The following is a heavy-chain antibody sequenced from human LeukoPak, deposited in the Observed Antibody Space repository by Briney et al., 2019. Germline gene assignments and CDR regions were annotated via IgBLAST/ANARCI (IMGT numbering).Heavy chain of an antibody. CDR2: IYIDGSST. V-gene: IGHV3-74*01. CDR3: VREEGQLVPNWYFDL. Sequence: PGGSLRLSCAASGFTFSSYWMHWVRQAPGKGLVWVSRIYIDGSSTNYADSVKGRFTISRDNAKNTLYLQMSSLRAGDTAVYYCVREEGQLVPNWYFDLWGRGTLVTVSS. J-gene: IGHJ2*01. CDR1: GFTFSSYW. D-gene: IGHD6-6*01.